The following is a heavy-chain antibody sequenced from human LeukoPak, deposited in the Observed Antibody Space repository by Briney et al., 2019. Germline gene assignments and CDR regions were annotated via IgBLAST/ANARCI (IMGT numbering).Heavy chain of an antibody. CDR2: ISTDGKST. D-gene: IGHD2-2*01. V-gene: IGHV3-74*01. Sequence: GGSLRLSCEASGSTFSNYWMLWVRQAPGKGLMWVSLISTDGKSTRYAESVKGRFTISRDNAKNALYLQMDILRVEDTALYFCVRDYQFIQEVWGQGTTVTVSS. J-gene: IGHJ6*02. CDR3: VRDYQFIQEV. CDR1: GSTFSNYW.